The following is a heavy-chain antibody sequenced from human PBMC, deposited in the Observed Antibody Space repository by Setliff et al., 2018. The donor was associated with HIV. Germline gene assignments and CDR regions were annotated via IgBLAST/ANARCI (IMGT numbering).Heavy chain of an antibody. V-gene: IGHV1-2*02. Sequence: ASVKVSCKASGYTFTGYYMHWVRQAPGQGLEWMGWLNPKTGGTNFAQEFQGRVTMTGDTSISTAHMELSRLTSDDTAVYYCAGGDSRGLLHFDMWGQGTMVTVSS. CDR1: GYTFTGYY. CDR3: AGGDSRGLLHFDM. CDR2: LNPKTGGT. D-gene: IGHD3-22*01. J-gene: IGHJ3*02.